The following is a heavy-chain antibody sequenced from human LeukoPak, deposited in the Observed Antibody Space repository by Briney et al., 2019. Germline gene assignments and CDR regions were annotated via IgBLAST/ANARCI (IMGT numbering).Heavy chain of an antibody. CDR2: IKQDGSEK. CDR1: GFTFSSNW. CDR3: ARGDWNDAFDY. J-gene: IGHJ4*02. Sequence: GGSLRLSCAASGFTFSSNWMSWVRQAPGKGLEWVANIKQDGSEKYYVDSVKGRFTISRDNAKNSLYLQMNSLRAEDTAVYYCARGDWNDAFDYWGQGTLVTVSS. D-gene: IGHD1-1*01. V-gene: IGHV3-7*04.